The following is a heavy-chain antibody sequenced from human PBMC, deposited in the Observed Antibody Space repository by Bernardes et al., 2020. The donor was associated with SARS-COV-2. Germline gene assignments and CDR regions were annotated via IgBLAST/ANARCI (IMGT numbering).Heavy chain of an antibody. CDR3: ARGEIDFWSGYYSFYFDY. Sequence: SETLSLTFAVYGGSFSGYYWSWIRQPPGKGLEWIGEINHSGSTNYNPSLKSRVTISVDTSKNQFSLKLSSVTAADTAVYYCARGEIDFWSGYYSFYFDYWGQGTLVTVSS. D-gene: IGHD3-3*01. CDR1: GGSFSGYY. J-gene: IGHJ4*02. CDR2: INHSGST. V-gene: IGHV4-34*01.